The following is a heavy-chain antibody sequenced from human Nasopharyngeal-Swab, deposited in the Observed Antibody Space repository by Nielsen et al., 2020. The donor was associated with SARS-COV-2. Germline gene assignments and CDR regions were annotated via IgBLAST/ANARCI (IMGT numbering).Heavy chain of an antibody. CDR2: IYFSGST. V-gene: IGHV4-39*01. CDR1: GGSSSSSRYY. J-gene: IGHJ6*02. Sequence: SDTLSLTFNVSGGSSSSSRYYGCWRRQPPGWGLEWIGRIYFSGSTYYNPSLKSRVTISVDTSKNQFSLKLSYVTAADTAVYYCASQGGIWSGYYTGGNSAMDVWGQGTTVTVSS. D-gene: IGHD3-3*01. CDR3: ASQGGIWSGYYTGGNSAMDV.